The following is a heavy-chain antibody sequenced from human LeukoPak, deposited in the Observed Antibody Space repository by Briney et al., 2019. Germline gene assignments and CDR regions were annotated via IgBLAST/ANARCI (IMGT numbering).Heavy chain of an antibody. D-gene: IGHD1-26*01. CDR3: AKDGGTYDFDY. V-gene: IGHV3-30*02. J-gene: IGHJ4*02. Sequence: GGSLRLSCAASGFTFSSYGMHWVRQTPGKGLERVTFIRFDGNDYYYGDSVKGRFTISRDNSNNTLYLRMNSLRAEDTAVYYCAKDGGTYDFDYWGQGTLVTVSS. CDR1: GFTFSSYG. CDR2: IRFDGNDY.